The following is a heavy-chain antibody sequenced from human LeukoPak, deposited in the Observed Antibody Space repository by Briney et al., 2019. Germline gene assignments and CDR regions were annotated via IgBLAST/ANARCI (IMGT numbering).Heavy chain of an antibody. CDR3: ATPYYYDSSGYDNYYYYMDV. V-gene: IGHV3-21*01. CDR2: ISSSSSYI. D-gene: IGHD3-22*01. CDR1: GFTFSSYS. Sequence: PGGSLRLSCAASGFTFSSYSMNWVRQAPGKGLEWVSSISSSSSYIYYADSVKGRFTISRDNAKNSLYLQMNSLRAEDTAVYYCATPYYYDSSGYDNYYYYMDVWGKGTTVTVSS. J-gene: IGHJ6*03.